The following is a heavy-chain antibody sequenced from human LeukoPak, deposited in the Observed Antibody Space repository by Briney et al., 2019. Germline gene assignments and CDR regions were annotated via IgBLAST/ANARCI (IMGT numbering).Heavy chain of an antibody. D-gene: IGHD3-10*01. J-gene: IGHJ5*02. CDR1: GGSFSGYY. CDR3: ARASVVLVRGVIGGNWFDP. CDR2: INHSGST. Sequence: PSETLSLTCAVYGGSFSGYYWSWIRQPPGKGLEWIGEINHSGSTNYNPSLKSRVTISVDTSKNQFSLKLSSVTAADTAVYYCARASVVLVRGVIGGNWFDPWGQGTLVTVSS. V-gene: IGHV4-34*01.